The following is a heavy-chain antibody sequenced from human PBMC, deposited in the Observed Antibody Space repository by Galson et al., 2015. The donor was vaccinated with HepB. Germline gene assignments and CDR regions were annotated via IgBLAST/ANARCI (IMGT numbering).Heavy chain of an antibody. CDR1: GYSISSGYY. J-gene: IGHJ4*02. CDR3: ARDSASGWNYFDY. V-gene: IGHV4-38-2*02. D-gene: IGHD6-19*01. CDR2: IYHSGST. Sequence: LSLTCTVSGYSISSGYYWGWIRQPPGKGLEWIGSIYHSGSTYYNPSLKSRVTISVDTSKNQFSLRLSSVTAADTAVYYCARDSASGWNYFDYWGQGTLVTVSS.